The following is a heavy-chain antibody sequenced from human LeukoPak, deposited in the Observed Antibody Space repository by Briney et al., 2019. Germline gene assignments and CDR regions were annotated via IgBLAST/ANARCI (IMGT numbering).Heavy chain of an antibody. Sequence: PSETLSLTCTVSGGSITSYFWSWIRQPPGKGLEWIGFIYYRGSTNYNPSLKSRVTISVDTSKNQFSLKLSSVTAADTAVYYCARHSLNIAVAGIFFDSWGQGALVTVSS. CDR2: IYYRGST. V-gene: IGHV4-59*08. CDR1: GGSITSYF. CDR3: ARHSLNIAVAGIFFDS. J-gene: IGHJ4*02. D-gene: IGHD6-19*01.